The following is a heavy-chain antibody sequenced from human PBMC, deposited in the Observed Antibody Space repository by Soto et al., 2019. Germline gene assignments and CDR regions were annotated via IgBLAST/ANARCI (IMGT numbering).Heavy chain of an antibody. J-gene: IGHJ5*02. CDR1: GGTFSSYA. Sequence: QVQLVQSGAEVKKPGSSVKVSCKASGGTFSSYAISWVRQAPGQGLEWMGGIIPIFGTANYAQNFQGGVTITAYESTSRAYRELSSLRSEDTAADYCASAQGSSYNWFDPWGKGTLCTVSS. CDR3: ASAQGSSYNWFDP. V-gene: IGHV1-69*01. D-gene: IGHD6-13*01. CDR2: IIPIFGTA.